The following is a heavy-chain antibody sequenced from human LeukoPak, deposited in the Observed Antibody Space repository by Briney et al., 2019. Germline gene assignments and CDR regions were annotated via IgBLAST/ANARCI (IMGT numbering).Heavy chain of an antibody. CDR1: GSSIRSYH. V-gene: IGHV4-59*01. J-gene: IGHJ4*02. CDR2: IYYSGST. CDR3: ASLDYGDYY. Sequence: SETLSLTCTVSGSSIRSYHWSWIRQPPGKGLEWIGYIYYSGSTNYNPSLKSRVTISVDTSKNQFSLKLSSVTAADTAVYYCASLDYGDYYWGQGTLVTVSS. D-gene: IGHD4-17*01.